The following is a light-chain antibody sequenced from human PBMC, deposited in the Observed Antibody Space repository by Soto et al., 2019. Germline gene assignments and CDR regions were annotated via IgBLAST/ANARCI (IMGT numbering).Light chain of an antibody. CDR1: QSVSNNY. CDR3: NQRSNWPRT. J-gene: IGKJ1*01. Sequence: EIVLTQSPGTLSLSPGERATLSCRASQSVSNNYLAWYQQKPGQAPRLLIYGAYNRATGIPDRFSGSGSGTDFTLTIRRLEPEDFAVYYCNQRSNWPRTFGQGTKVDIK. CDR2: GAY. V-gene: IGKV3D-20*02.